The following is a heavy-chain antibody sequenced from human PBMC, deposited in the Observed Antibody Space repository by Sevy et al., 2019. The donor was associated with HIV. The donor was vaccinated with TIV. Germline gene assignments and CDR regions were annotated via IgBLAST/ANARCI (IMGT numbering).Heavy chain of an antibody. J-gene: IGHJ3*01. CDR2: ISSTSSTI. V-gene: IGHV3-48*01. Sequence: GGSLRLSCAASGFSFSSHSFNWVRQVPGKGLEWISYISSTSSTIFYRDSVMDRFTISRDNAKKSLYLQMSSLRAEDTAVYYCARPLGFCTSTSCPYIFDLWGQGTMVTVSS. CDR3: ARPLGFCTSTSCPYIFDL. CDR1: GFSFSSHS. D-gene: IGHD2-2*01.